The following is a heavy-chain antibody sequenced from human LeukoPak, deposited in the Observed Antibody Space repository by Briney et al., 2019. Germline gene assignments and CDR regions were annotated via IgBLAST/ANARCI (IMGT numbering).Heavy chain of an antibody. D-gene: IGHD3-10*01. CDR2: TNNDGSST. V-gene: IGHV3-74*01. J-gene: IGHJ4*02. Sequence: GGSLRLSCAASGFTFRKYWRHGVRQAAGKGLVGVSRTNNDGSSTSYADSVKGRFTISRDNAKNTLYLQMNSLRVDDTAVYYCARDRNVGADFDYWGQGALVAVSS. CDR3: ARDRNVGADFDY. CDR1: GFTFRKYW.